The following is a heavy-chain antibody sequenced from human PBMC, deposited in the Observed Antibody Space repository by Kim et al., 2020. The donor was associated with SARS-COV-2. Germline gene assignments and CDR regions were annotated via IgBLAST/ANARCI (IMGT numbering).Heavy chain of an antibody. D-gene: IGHD3-10*01. V-gene: IGHV3-21*06. CDR3: ASGAEVSHWFFNV. CDR1: GYTSSHYT. Sequence: GGSLRLSCAASGYTSSHYTMTWVRQAPGKGLEWVASISSGSRYVAYADSVKGRFTISRDNAENSLYLAMNNLRVDDTAVYYCASGAEVSHWFFNVWGRGTLVTVSS. J-gene: IGHJ2*01. CDR2: ISSGSRYV.